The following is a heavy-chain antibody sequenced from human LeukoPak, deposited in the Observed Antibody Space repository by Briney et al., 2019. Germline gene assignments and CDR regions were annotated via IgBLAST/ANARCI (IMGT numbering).Heavy chain of an antibody. V-gene: IGHV4-59*08. Sequence: SETLSLTCTVSGDSFTAYYWNWIRQPPGTGPEWLGHIFHSGSTSYNPTLKGRVTMSIDASKNQSSLSLRSVTAADTAVYYCVRRPVNFVGSGSPFDSWGQGTLVSVSS. J-gene: IGHJ4*02. D-gene: IGHD3-10*01. CDR3: VRRPVNFVGSGSPFDS. CDR1: GDSFTAYY. CDR2: IFHSGST.